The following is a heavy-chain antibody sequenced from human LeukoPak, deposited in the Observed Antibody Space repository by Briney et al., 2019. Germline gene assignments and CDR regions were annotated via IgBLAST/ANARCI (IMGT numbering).Heavy chain of an antibody. D-gene: IGHD3-10*01. J-gene: IGHJ5*02. V-gene: IGHV3-7*01. CDR3: ARTQLNGSRAP. CDR2: INQDGSGK. CDR1: GFSIGTYW. Sequence: PGGSLRLSCAASGFSIGTYWMTWARQVPGKGLEWVANINQDGSGKSYVDSVKGRFTISRGNAKNSLYLQMNGLRADDTAVYYCARTQLNGSRAPWGQGTLVTVSS.